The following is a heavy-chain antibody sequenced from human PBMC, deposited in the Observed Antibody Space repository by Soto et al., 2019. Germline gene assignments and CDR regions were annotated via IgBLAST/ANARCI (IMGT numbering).Heavy chain of an antibody. D-gene: IGHD3-22*01. V-gene: IGHV1-69*06. J-gene: IGHJ6*02. CDR3: AGITYYYDSSGYSDTIYYYYGVDV. Sequence: ASVKVSCKASGGTFSSYAISWVRQAPGQGLEWMGGIIPIFGTANYAQKFQGRVTITADKSTSTAYMELSSLRSEDTAVYYCAGITYYYDSSGYSDTIYYYYGVDVWGQGTTVTVSS. CDR1: GGTFSSYA. CDR2: IIPIFGTA.